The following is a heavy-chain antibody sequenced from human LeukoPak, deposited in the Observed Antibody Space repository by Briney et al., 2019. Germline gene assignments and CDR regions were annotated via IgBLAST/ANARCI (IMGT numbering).Heavy chain of an antibody. V-gene: IGHV3-9*01. CDR1: GFTFDDYA. CDR2: IIWNSGSI. Sequence: GASLRLSCAASGFTFDDYAMHWVRQAPGKGLEWVSGIIWNSGSIGYADSVKGRFTISRDNAKNSLYLQMNSLRAEDTALYYCAKDTLSSSWYYFDYWGQGTLVSV. D-gene: IGHD6-13*01. CDR3: AKDTLSSSWYYFDY. J-gene: IGHJ4*02.